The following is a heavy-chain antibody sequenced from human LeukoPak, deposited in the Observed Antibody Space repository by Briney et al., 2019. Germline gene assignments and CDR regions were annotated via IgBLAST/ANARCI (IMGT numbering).Heavy chain of an antibody. CDR1: GFIFTSYA. V-gene: IGHV3-23*01. J-gene: IGHJ3*02. CDR3: ARRPRDTSGYYLGAFEI. Sequence: PGGSLRLSCAASGFIFTSYAMTWVRQAPGEGLEWVSGISASGVTTYYADSVKGRFTISRDNSKNTLYLQMNSLRAEDTAVYYCARRPRDTSGYYLGAFEIWGQGTMVTVSS. CDR2: ISASGVTT. D-gene: IGHD3-22*01.